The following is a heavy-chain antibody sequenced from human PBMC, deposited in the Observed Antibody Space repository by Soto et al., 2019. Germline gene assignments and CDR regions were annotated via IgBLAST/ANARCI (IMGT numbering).Heavy chain of an antibody. V-gene: IGHV1-18*01. J-gene: IGHJ3*02. D-gene: IGHD2-15*01. Sequence: GASVKVSCKASGYTFTNYACSWVRQAPGQRLEWMGWISAYNGNTNYPQKLQGRVTMTTDTSTSTVYMELSSLRSEDTAVYYCARGGTVVAAVDAFDIWGQGTMVTVSS. CDR3: ARGGTVVAAVDAFDI. CDR2: ISAYNGNT. CDR1: GYTFTNYA.